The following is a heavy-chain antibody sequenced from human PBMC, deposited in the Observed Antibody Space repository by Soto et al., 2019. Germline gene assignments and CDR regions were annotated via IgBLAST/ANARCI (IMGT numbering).Heavy chain of an antibody. Sequence: QVVLQESGPGLVKPSETLSLTCSVSGRSITSYYWSWVRQPPGKGLEWIGYIYDNGITSPTPSLKSRVTMSADTSQNQFSLKLTSVTGADTAVYYCARTYDSNGYANEFDSWGQGILVTVTS. V-gene: IGHV4-59*12. CDR2: IYDNGIT. J-gene: IGHJ4*02. CDR1: GRSITSYY. CDR3: ARTYDSNGYANEFDS. D-gene: IGHD3-22*01.